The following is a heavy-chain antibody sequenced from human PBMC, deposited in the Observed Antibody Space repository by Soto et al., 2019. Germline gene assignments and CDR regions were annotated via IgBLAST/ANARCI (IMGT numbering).Heavy chain of an antibody. CDR2: ISAYNGNT. J-gene: IGHJ4*02. CDR1: GYTFTSYG. V-gene: IGHV1-18*01. D-gene: IGHD3-10*01. CDR3: ASAPETYGSVSYSGYFDY. Sequence: QVQLVQSGAEVKKPGASVKVSCKASGYTFTSYGISWVRQAPGQGLEWMGWISAYNGNTNYAQKLQGRVTMTTDTSTSTAYMGLRSLRADATVVYYCASAPETYGSVSYSGYFDYWGQGTLVTVSS.